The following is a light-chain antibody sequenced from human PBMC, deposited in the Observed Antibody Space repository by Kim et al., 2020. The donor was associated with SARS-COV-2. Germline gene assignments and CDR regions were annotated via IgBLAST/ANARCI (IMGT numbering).Light chain of an antibody. CDR3: QAWNSSTEV. V-gene: IGLV3-1*01. CDR1: KLGDKY. CDR2: QDN. J-gene: IGLJ2*01. Sequence: SYELTQPPSVSVSPGQTASITCSGDKLGDKYACWYQQKPGQSPVLVIYQDNKRPSGIPERFSGSNSGNTATLTISGTQAMDEADYYGQAWNSSTEVFGGGTQLTVL.